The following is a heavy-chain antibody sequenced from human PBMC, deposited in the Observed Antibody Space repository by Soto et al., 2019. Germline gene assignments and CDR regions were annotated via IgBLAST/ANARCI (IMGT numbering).Heavy chain of an antibody. V-gene: IGHV3-33*01. Sequence: QVQLVESGGGVVQPGRSLRLSCAASGFTFSSYGMHWVRQAPGKGLEWVAVIWYDGSNKYYADSVKGRFTISRDNSKNTLYLQMNSLRAEDTAVYYCARETYYDILTGYYYYGMDVWGQGTTVTVSS. CDR3: ARETYYDILTGYYYYGMDV. CDR1: GFTFSSYG. D-gene: IGHD3-9*01. CDR2: IWYDGSNK. J-gene: IGHJ6*02.